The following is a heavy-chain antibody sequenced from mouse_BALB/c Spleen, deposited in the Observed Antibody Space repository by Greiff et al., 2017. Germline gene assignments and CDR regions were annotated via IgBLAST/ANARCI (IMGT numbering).Heavy chain of an antibody. D-gene: IGHD2-14*01. CDR2: INPSSGYT. CDR3: ARGYDVDFDY. Sequence: VQLQQSAAELARPGASVKMSCKASGYTFTSYTMHWVKQRPGQGLEWIGYINPSSGYTEYNQKFKDKTTLTADKSSSTAYMQLSSLTSEDSAVYYCARGYDVDFDYWGQGTTLTVSS. V-gene: IGHV1-4*02. J-gene: IGHJ2*01. CDR1: GYTFTSYT.